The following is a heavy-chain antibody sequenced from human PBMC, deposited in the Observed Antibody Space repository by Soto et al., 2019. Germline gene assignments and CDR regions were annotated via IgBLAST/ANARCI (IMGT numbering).Heavy chain of an antibody. Sequence: SLPLPLPSAISGDSVSSNSAPWKWILPSPSRGLEWLGRTYYRSKWYNDYAVSVKSRITINPDTSKNQFSLQLNSVTPEDTAVYYCARTSATGLIPWFDYWGQGTLVSVSA. CDR2: TYYRSKWYN. CDR1: GDSVSSNSAP. J-gene: IGHJ4*02. V-gene: IGHV6-1*01. CDR3: ARTSATGLIPWFDY. D-gene: IGHD2-21*01.